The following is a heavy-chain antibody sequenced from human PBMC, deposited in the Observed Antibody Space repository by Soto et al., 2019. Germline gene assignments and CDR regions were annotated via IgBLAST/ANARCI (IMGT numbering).Heavy chain of an antibody. CDR2: ISYDGSNK. J-gene: IGHJ4*02. Sequence: GGSLRLSSAASGFNFSSYGMHWVRQAPGKGLEWVAVISYDGSNKYYADSVKGRFTISRDNSKNTLYLQMNSLRAEDTAVYYCAKGNDYDFWSGYYFGYYWGQGTLVTVSS. CDR3: AKGNDYDFWSGYYFGYY. D-gene: IGHD3-3*01. V-gene: IGHV3-30*18. CDR1: GFNFSSYG.